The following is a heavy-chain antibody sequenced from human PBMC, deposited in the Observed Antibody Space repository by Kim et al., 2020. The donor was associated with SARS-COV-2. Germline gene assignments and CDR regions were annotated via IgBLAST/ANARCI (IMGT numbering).Heavy chain of an antibody. D-gene: IGHD3-22*01. J-gene: IGHJ4*02. Sequence: QKLQGRVTIPADKSTSTAYMELSSLRSEDTAVYYCARDHNNYYDSLHVDYWGQGTLVTVSS. CDR3: ARDHNNYYDSLHVDY. V-gene: IGHV1-69*04.